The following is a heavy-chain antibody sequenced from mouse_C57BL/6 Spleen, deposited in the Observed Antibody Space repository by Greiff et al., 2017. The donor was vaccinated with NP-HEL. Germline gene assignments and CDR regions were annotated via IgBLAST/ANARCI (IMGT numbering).Heavy chain of an antibody. CDR1: GFSLTSYG. J-gene: IGHJ4*01. Sequence: VKLVESGPGLVQPSQSLSITCTVSGFSLTSYGVHWVRQPPGKGLEWLGVIWSGGSTDYNAAFISRLSISKDNSKSQVFFKMNSLQADDTAIYYCATPIYYDYAYAMDYWGQGTSVTVSS. V-gene: IGHV2-4*01. D-gene: IGHD2-4*01. CDR2: IWSGGST. CDR3: ATPIYYDYAYAMDY.